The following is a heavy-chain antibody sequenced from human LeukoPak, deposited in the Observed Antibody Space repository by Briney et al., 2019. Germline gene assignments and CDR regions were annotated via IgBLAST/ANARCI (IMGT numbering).Heavy chain of an antibody. CDR1: GFTFSSYA. D-gene: IGHD5-12*01. Sequence: PGGSLRLSCAASGFTFSSYAMHWVRQAPGKGLEWVAVISYDGSNKYYADSVKGRFTISRGNSKNTLYLQMNSLRAEDTAVYYCARVLSGYDYPNAFDIWGQGTMVTVSS. J-gene: IGHJ3*02. CDR2: ISYDGSNK. V-gene: IGHV3-30*04. CDR3: ARVLSGYDYPNAFDI.